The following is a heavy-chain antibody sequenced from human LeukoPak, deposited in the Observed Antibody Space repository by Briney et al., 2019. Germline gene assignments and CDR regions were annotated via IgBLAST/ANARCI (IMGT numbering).Heavy chain of an antibody. Sequence: GGSLRLSCAASGFTFSNYGIHWVRQAPGKGLEWVAVMWYDGTNKYYADAVKGRFTISRDNSKNTLYLQLNSLRAEDTAVYYCAKVPTVVTFGYYFDYWGQGTLVTVSS. J-gene: IGHJ4*02. CDR1: GFTFSNYG. CDR2: MWYDGTNK. CDR3: AKVPTVVTFGYYFDY. V-gene: IGHV3-33*06. D-gene: IGHD4-23*01.